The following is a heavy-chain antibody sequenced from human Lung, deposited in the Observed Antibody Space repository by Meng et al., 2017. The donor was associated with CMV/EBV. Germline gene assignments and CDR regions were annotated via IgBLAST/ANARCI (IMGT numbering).Heavy chain of an antibody. V-gene: IGHV6-1*01. CDR3: ARGINGGCGD. Sequence: HVQLQQSGPGLVKPSQTLSLTCAISGDIVSSNSAAWHWIRQSPSRGLEWLRRTYYRSKWYHEYAVSVKSRITISPDTPKNQFSLQLNSMTPEDTAVYYCARGINGGCGDWGQGTLVTVSS. D-gene: IGHD4-23*01. CDR1: GDIVSSNSAA. J-gene: IGHJ4*02. CDR2: TYYRSKWYH.